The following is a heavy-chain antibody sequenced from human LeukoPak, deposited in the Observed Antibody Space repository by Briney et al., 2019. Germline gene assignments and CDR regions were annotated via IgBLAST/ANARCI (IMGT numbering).Heavy chain of an antibody. V-gene: IGHV3-48*01. J-gene: IGHJ4*02. CDR3: VRGSDDTSGYYSGAGARADY. CDR2: ISSSSSTI. CDR1: GFTFSIYS. D-gene: IGHD3-22*01. Sequence: GGSLRLSCAASGFTFSIYSMNWVRQAPGKGLEWLSYISSSSSTIYYAASVRGRFTISRDNAKKSLYLQMNSLRAEDTAVYYCVRGSDDTSGYYSGAGARADYWGQGTLVTVSS.